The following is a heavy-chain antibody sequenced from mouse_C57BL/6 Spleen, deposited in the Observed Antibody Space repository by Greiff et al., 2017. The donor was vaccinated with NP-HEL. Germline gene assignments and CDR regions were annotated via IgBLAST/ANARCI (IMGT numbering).Heavy chain of an antibody. CDR3: ASGDYDAGAMDY. V-gene: IGHV5-17*01. J-gene: IGHJ4*01. CDR1: GFTFSDYG. CDR2: ISSGSSTI. Sequence: EVKLMESGGGLVKPGGSLKLSCAASGFTFSDYGMHWVRQAPEKGLEWVAYISSGSSTIYYADTVKGRFTISRDNAKNTLFLQMTSLRSEDTAMYYCASGDYDAGAMDYWGQGTSVTVSS. D-gene: IGHD2-4*01.